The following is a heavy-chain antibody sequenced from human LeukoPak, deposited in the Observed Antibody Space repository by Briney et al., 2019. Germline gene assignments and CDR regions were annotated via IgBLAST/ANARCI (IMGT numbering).Heavy chain of an antibody. CDR3: ARAGSADSYYYYMDV. J-gene: IGHJ6*03. Sequence: SETLSLTCTVSGGSISSYYWSWIRQPPGKGLEWIGYIYYTESTNYNPSLKSRVTISVDTSKNQFSLKLSSVTAADTAVYYCARAGSADSYYYYMDVWGKGTTVTVSS. CDR1: GGSISSYY. CDR2: IYYTEST. V-gene: IGHV4-59*01. D-gene: IGHD3/OR15-3a*01.